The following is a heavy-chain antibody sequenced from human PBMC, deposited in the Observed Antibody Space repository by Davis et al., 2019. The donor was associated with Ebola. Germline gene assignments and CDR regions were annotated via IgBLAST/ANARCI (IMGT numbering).Heavy chain of an antibody. CDR3: ARGMPSGYPLHYYGMDV. V-gene: IGHV5-51*01. CDR2: IYPGDSDT. D-gene: IGHD3-3*01. CDR1: GYSFTSYW. Sequence: PGGSLRLSCKGSGYSFTSYWIGWVRQMPGKGLEWMGIIYPGDSDTRYSPSFQGQVTISADKSISTAYLQWSSLKASDTAMYYCARGMPSGYPLHYYGMDVWGQGTTVTVSS. J-gene: IGHJ6*02.